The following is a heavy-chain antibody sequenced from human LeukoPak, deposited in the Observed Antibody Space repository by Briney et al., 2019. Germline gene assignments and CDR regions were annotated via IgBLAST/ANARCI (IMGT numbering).Heavy chain of an antibody. CDR1: GFTFSSYE. J-gene: IGHJ4*02. V-gene: IGHV3-48*03. Sequence: GGSLRLSCAASGFTFSSYEMNWVRQAPGKGLEWVPYISSSGSTIYYADSVKGRFTISRDNAKNSLYLQMNSLRAEDTAVYYCANLPLVRGVILAVVYWGQGTLVTVSS. CDR2: ISSSGSTI. CDR3: ANLPLVRGVILAVVY. D-gene: IGHD3-10*01.